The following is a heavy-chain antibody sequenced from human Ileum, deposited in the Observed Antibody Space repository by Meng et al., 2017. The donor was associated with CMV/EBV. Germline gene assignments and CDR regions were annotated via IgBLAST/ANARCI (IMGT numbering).Heavy chain of an antibody. CDR1: GFSFGDYG. D-gene: IGHD6-19*01. CDR3: AKDLTGSAWHGAGDY. V-gene: IGHV3-43D*03. CDR2: ITWDGGST. J-gene: IGHJ4*02. Sequence: GESLKISCAASGFSFGDYGMHWVRQAPGKGLEWLCLITWDGGSTLYGDSVKGRFTVSRDNSKNTLYLQMNSLRREDTALYYCAKDLTGSAWHGAGDYWGQGTLVTVSS.